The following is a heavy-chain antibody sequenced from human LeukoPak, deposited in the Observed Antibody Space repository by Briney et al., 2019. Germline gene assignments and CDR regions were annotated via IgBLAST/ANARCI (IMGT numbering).Heavy chain of an antibody. Sequence: PSETLSLTCAVYGGSFSGYYWSWIRQPPGKGLEWIGEINHSGSTNYNPSLKSRVTISVDTSKNQFSLKLSSVTAADTAVYYCARRAAPWFGTFDYWGQGTLVTVSS. V-gene: IGHV4-34*01. CDR2: INHSGST. D-gene: IGHD3-10*01. J-gene: IGHJ4*02. CDR1: GGSFSGYY. CDR3: ARRAAPWFGTFDY.